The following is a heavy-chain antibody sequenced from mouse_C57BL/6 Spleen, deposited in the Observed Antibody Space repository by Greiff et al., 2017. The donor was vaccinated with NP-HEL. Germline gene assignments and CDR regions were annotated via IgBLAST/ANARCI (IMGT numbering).Heavy chain of an antibody. V-gene: IGHV1-59*01. J-gene: IGHJ2*01. CDR1: GYTFTSYW. D-gene: IGHD2-14*01. CDR3: AISGYQGY. CDR2: IDPSDSYT. Sequence: VQLQQPGAELVRPGTSVKLSCKASGYTFTSYWMHWVKQRPGQGLEWIGVIDPSDSYTNYNQKFKGKATLTVDTSSSPAYMQLSSLTSEDSAVYYCAISGYQGYWGQGTTLTVSS.